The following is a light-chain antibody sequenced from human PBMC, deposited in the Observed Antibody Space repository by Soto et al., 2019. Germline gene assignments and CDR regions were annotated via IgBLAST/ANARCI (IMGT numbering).Light chain of an antibody. V-gene: IGKV3-20*01. Sequence: EIVWTQSQGTLSLFPGERATLSCRASQSVRSSYLAWYQQKPGQAPRLLIFGASSRATGVPDRFSGSGSGTGFTLTNSRLVPDDFAVYYCLLYGSSHPYTFGQGTKLEIK. J-gene: IGKJ2*01. CDR3: LLYGSSHPYT. CDR1: QSVRSSY. CDR2: GAS.